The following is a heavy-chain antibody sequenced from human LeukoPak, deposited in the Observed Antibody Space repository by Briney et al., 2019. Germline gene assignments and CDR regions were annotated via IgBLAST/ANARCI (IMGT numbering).Heavy chain of an antibody. CDR2: IRSKAYGGTT. V-gene: IGHV3-49*05. Sequence: KSGGSLRLSCTASGFTFGDYAMSWFRQAPGKGLEWVGFIRSKAYGGTTEYAASVKGRFTISRDDSKSIAYLQMNSLKTEDTAVYYCTSYMVRGVITIDYWGQGTLVTVSS. CDR1: GFTFGDYA. D-gene: IGHD3-10*01. J-gene: IGHJ4*02. CDR3: TSYMVRGVITIDY.